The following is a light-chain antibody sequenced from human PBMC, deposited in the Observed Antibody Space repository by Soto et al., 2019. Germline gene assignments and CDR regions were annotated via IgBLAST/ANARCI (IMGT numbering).Light chain of an antibody. CDR1: QSVSYN. Sequence: EIVMTQSPATLSVSPGERATLSCRASQSVSYNLAWYQQKPGQAPRLLMYAASARATGIPARFSGSGSGTEFTLPISSLQSEDFSVSYCQQYNNWPPYTFGQGTKLEIK. J-gene: IGKJ2*01. V-gene: IGKV3-15*01. CDR2: AAS. CDR3: QQYNNWPPYT.